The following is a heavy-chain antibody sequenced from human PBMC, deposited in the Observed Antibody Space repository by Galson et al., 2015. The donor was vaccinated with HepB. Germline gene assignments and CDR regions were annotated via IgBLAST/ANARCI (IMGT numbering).Heavy chain of an antibody. V-gene: IGHV4-34*01. D-gene: IGHD3-9*01. J-gene: IGHJ4*02. CDR1: GGSFSGYY. CDR2: INHSGST. CDR3: ARGGGINVLRYFVWLRYFDY. Sequence: LSLTCAVYGGSFSGYYWSWIRQPPGKGLEWIGEINHSGSTNYNPSLKSRVTISVDTSKNQFSLQLSSVTAADTAVYYCARGGGINVLRYFVWLRYFDYWGQGTLVTVSS.